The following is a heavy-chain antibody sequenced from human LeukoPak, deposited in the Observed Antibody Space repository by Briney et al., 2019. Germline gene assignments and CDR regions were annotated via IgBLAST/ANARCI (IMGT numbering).Heavy chain of an antibody. J-gene: IGHJ4*02. Sequence: GGSLRLSCAVSGFPVYTNSMNWVRQVPGKGLEWVSVIYTGSTTHYADSVKGRFTISRDNAKNSLYLQMNSLRDEDTAVYYCARDSGVDAHIDYWGQGTLVTVSA. CDR2: IYTGSTT. CDR1: GFPVYTNS. CDR3: ARDSGVDAHIDY. V-gene: IGHV3-53*01. D-gene: IGHD3-3*01.